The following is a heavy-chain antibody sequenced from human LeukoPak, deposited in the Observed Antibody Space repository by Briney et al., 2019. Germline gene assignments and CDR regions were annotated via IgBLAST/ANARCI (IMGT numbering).Heavy chain of an antibody. V-gene: IGHV1-69*05. CDR1: GGTLGTYA. D-gene: IGHD5-18*01. CDR2: ISPMFGIA. Sequence: ASVKVSCKASGGTLGTYAVSWVRQAPGQGLEWMGRISPMFGIASYTQKFQGRVTITTDESANTAYMELSSLTSEDTAVYYCARENSWIQPYMDVWGKGTTVIVSS. CDR3: ARENSWIQPYMDV. J-gene: IGHJ6*03.